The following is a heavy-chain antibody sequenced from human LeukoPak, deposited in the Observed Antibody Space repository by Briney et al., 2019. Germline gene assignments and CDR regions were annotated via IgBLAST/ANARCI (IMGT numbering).Heavy chain of an antibody. J-gene: IGHJ3*02. CDR1: GIIVSNNY. V-gene: IGHV3-53*01. Sequence: GGSLRLSCAASGIIVSNNYMSWVRQAPGKGLEWASLIDSGGNTYYADSVRGRFTISRDNSKNTLYLQMNSLRAEDTAVYYCARALFGRVPAAGTFDIWGQGTMVTVSS. CDR2: IDSGGNT. D-gene: IGHD2-2*01. CDR3: ARALFGRVPAAGTFDI.